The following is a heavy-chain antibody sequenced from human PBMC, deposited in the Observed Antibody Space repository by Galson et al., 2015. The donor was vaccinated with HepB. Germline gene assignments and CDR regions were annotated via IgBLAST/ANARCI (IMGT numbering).Heavy chain of an antibody. V-gene: IGHV3-23*01. J-gene: IGHJ1*01. D-gene: IGHD3-22*01. CDR1: GFTFSSYA. CDR2: ISGSGGST. Sequence: SLRLSCAASGFTFSSYAMSWVRQAPGKGLEWVSAISGSGGSTYYADSVKGRFTISRDNSKNTLYLQMNSLRAEDTAVYYCAKDLESSGYYYDSSGPYFQHWGQGTLVTVSS. CDR3: AKDLESSGYYYDSSGPYFQH.